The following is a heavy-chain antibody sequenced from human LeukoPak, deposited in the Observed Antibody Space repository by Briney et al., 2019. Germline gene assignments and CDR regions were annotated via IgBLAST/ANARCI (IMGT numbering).Heavy chain of an antibody. CDR2: IKTKADGGTT. D-gene: IGHD3-10*01. CDR3: IANFDYYGSVSRIS. CDR1: GFTFSKDW. V-gene: IGHV3-15*01. J-gene: IGHJ5*02. Sequence: RGCLSLSCAASGFTFSKDWMSWVCQAPGKGLEWVGRIKTKADGGTTGYATAVKGRFTISRDDSKDTLYLQMKSLNTDDTAVYYCIANFDYYGSVSRISWGQGTLVTVSS.